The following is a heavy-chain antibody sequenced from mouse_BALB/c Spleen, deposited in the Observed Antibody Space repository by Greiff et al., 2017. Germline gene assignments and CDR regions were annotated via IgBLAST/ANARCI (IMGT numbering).Heavy chain of an antibody. V-gene: IGHV1-4*02. J-gene: IGHJ3*01. D-gene: IGHD1-2*01. CDR1: GYTFTSYT. Sequence: QVQLQQSAAELARPGASVKMSCKASGYTFTSYTMHWVKQRPGQGLEWIGYINPSSGYTEYNQKFKDKTTLTADKSSSTAYMQLSSLTSEDSAVYYCARGNYGYVGTFAYWGQGTLVTVSA. CDR2: INPSSGYT. CDR3: ARGNYGYVGTFAY.